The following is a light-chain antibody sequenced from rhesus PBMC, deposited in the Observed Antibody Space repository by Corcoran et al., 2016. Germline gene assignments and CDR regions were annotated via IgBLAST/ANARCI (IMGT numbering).Light chain of an antibody. CDR2: YAS. V-gene: IGKV1-37*01. J-gene: IGKJ1*01. CDR1: QGISSY. Sequence: DIQMTQSPSSLSASVGDTVTITCRASQGISSYLAWYQQKPGKAPKPLIYYASNLESGVPSRFSGSGSGTEFTLTISSLQPEDVATYYCQQYNRAPWTFGPGTKVEIK. CDR3: QQYNRAPWT.